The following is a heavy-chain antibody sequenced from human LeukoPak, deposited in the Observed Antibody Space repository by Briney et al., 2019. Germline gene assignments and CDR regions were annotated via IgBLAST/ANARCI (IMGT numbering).Heavy chain of an antibody. V-gene: IGHV3-49*04. J-gene: IGHJ4*02. CDR1: GFTFGDYG. D-gene: IGHD3-3*01. Sequence: GGSLRLSCRASGFTFGDYGMSWVRQAPGKGLEWVGFIGGKAYGGTAEYAASVKGRFSISRDDSRSIAYLQMNSLKTEDTAVYYCTSDQFFWGQGTLVTVS. CDR3: TSDQFF. CDR2: IGGKAYGGTA.